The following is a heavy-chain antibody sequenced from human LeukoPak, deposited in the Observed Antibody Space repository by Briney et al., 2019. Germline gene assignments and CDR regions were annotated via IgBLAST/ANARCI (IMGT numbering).Heavy chain of an antibody. Sequence: PGGSLRLSCAASGFIVSSNYMSWVRQAPGKGLEWVSVIYRGGRIYYADSVKGRFTISRDNSKNTLYLQMNSLRAEDTAVYYCAKGTYSSSPRDYWGQGTLVTVSS. V-gene: IGHV3-53*01. D-gene: IGHD6-6*01. CDR3: AKGTYSSSPRDY. CDR2: IYRGGRI. CDR1: GFIVSSNY. J-gene: IGHJ4*02.